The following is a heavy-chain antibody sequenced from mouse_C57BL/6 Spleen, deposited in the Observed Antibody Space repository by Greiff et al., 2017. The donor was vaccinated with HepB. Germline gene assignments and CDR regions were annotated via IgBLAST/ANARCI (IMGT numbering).Heavy chain of an antibody. J-gene: IGHJ1*03. Sequence: QVQLQQPGAELVKPGASVKLSCKASGYTFTSYWMHWVKQRPGQGLEWIGMIHPNSGSTNYNEKFKSKATLTVDKSSSTAYMQLSSLTSEDSAVYYCARRMGMVYWYFDVWGTGTTVTVSS. D-gene: IGHD2-10*02. V-gene: IGHV1-64*01. CDR3: ARRMGMVYWYFDV. CDR2: IHPNSGST. CDR1: GYTFTSYW.